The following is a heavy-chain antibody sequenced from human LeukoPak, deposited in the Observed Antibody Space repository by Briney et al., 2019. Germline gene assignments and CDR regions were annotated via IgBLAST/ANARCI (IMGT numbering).Heavy chain of an antibody. Sequence: PGGSLRLSCAASGFTFSSYEMNWVRQAPGKGLEWVSYISSSGSTIYYADSVKGRFTISRDNAKNSLYLQMSSLRAEDTAVYYCAREVVVRREDAFDIWGQGTMVTVSS. J-gene: IGHJ3*02. CDR2: ISSSGSTI. D-gene: IGHD2-2*01. CDR1: GFTFSSYE. CDR3: AREVVVRREDAFDI. V-gene: IGHV3-48*03.